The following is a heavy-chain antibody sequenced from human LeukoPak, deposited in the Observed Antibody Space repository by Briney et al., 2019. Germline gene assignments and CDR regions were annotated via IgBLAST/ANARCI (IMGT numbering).Heavy chain of an antibody. Sequence: SETLSLTCTVSGGSISSYYWSWIRQPPGEGLEWIGYIYYSGSTNYNPSLKGRVTISVDTSKNQFSLKLSSVTAADTAVYYCARESYTMVRGVIIDYWGQGTLVTVSS. CDR1: GGSISSYY. D-gene: IGHD3-10*01. V-gene: IGHV4-59*01. J-gene: IGHJ4*02. CDR3: ARESYTMVRGVIIDY. CDR2: IYYSGST.